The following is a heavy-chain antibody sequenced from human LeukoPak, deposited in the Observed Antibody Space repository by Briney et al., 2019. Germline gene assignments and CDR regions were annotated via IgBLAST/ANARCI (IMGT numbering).Heavy chain of an antibody. CDR2: TYYWSKWSV. J-gene: IGHJ4*02. V-gene: IGHV6-1*01. D-gene: IGHD3-10*01. Sequence: SQTLSLTCAISGDSVSSDSASWNSFRQSPSRGLEWLGRTYYWSKWSVDYAISVKGRITINADTSKNQVSLLLHSVTPEDTAVYYCTRGPGKFDSWGQGTVVIVSS. CDR3: TRGPGKFDS. CDR1: GDSVSSDSAS.